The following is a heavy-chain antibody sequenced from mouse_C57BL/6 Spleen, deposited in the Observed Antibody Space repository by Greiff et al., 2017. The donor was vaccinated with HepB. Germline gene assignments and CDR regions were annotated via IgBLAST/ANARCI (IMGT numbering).Heavy chain of an antibody. Sequence: VQLQQSGAELARPGASVKLSCKASGYTFTSYGISWVKQRTGQGLEWIGEIYPRSGNTYYNEKFKGKATLTADKSSSTAYMELRSLTSEDSAVYFCHIYYAMDYWGQGTSVTVSS. V-gene: IGHV1-81*01. CDR3: HIYYAMDY. J-gene: IGHJ4*01. CDR2: IYPRSGNT. CDR1: GYTFTSYG.